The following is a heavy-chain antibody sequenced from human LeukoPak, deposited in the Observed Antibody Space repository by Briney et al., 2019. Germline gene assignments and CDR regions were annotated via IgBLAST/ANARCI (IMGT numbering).Heavy chain of an antibody. J-gene: IGHJ6*01. CDR1: GCTFTSYD. CDR2: MNPNSGNT. Sequence: ASVKVSCKASGCTFTSYDINWVRQATGQGLEWMGWMNPNSGNTGYAQKFQGRVTMTRNTSISTAYRELSGLRSEDTAVYYCARSLRRYFDWLLKRHYYYYG. D-gene: IGHD3-9*01. CDR3: ARSLRRYFDWLLKRHYYYYG. V-gene: IGHV1-8*01.